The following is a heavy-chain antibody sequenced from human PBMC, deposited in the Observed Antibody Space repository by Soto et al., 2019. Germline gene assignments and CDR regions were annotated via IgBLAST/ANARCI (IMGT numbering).Heavy chain of an antibody. J-gene: IGHJ5*02. CDR3: ARSLEGTTVTNWFDP. CDR2: ITPVFGTA. V-gene: IGHV1-69*01. CDR1: AHTFNSYS. Sequence: QVQLVQSGAEVKKPGSSVKVSCKASAHTFNSYSLSWLRQAPGQRLEWMGGITPVFGTADYAQSFEDRLTITADDYTSTVYMELSSLRSDDTAVYYCARSLEGTTVTNWFDPWGQGALVTVSS. D-gene: IGHD4-17*01.